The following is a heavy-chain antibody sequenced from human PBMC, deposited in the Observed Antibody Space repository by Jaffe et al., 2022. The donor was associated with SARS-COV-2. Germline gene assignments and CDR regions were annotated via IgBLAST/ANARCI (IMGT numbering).Heavy chain of an antibody. CDR2: IHVSGST. Sequence: QVQLQQWGAGLLKPSETLSLSCAVYGGSFSESYWTWIRQSPGKELEWIGEIHVSGSTNYNPSLKSRVTISVDTSKNHFSLKLKSVTAADTAIYYCARGGGGQGWFDPWGQGTLVTVSS. D-gene: IGHD2-15*01. J-gene: IGHJ5*02. CDR1: GGSFSESY. CDR3: ARGGGGQGWFDP. V-gene: IGHV4-34*02.